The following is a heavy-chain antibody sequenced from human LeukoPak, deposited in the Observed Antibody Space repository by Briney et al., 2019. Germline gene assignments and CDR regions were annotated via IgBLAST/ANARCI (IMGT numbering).Heavy chain of an antibody. CDR2: ISDSGGRT. V-gene: IGHV3-23*01. D-gene: IGHD2-15*01. CDR1: GFTLSGDA. Sequence: GGSLRLSCAASGFTLSGDAMSWVRQAPGKGLEWVSVISDSGGRTYYADSVKGRFTISRDNSKNTLDLQMNSLRVEDTAVYYCAKDKAAPGHCSGGACYSDYWGQGTLVTVSS. J-gene: IGHJ4*02. CDR3: AKDKAAPGHCSGGACYSDY.